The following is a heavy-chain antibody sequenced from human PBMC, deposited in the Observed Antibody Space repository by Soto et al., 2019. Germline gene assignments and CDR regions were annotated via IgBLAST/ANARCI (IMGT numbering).Heavy chain of an antibody. Sequence: QVQLVQSGAEVKKPGASVKVSCKASGYTFTSYGISWVRQAPGQGLEWMGWISAYNGNTNYAQKLQGRVTMTTDTATSTAYIELRSLRSDDTAVYYYARDFDVDTMVRGLVRFDPWGQGTLVTVSS. J-gene: IGHJ5*02. V-gene: IGHV1-18*01. CDR2: ISAYNGNT. CDR3: ARDFDVDTMVRGLVRFDP. D-gene: IGHD3-10*01. CDR1: GYTFTSYG.